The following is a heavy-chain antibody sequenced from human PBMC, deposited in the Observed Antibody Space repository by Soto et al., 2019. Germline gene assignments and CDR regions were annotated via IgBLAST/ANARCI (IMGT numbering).Heavy chain of an antibody. CDR2: IYYSGST. CDR1: GGSISSYY. CDR3: ARERDGYSGFDY. J-gene: IGHJ4*02. D-gene: IGHD5-18*01. V-gene: IGHV4-59*01. Sequence: PSETRSLTCTVSGGSISSYYWSWIRQPPGKGLEWIGYIYYSGSTNYNPSLKSRVTISVXXXKXXXXLKLXSXXAADTAVYYCARERDGYSGFDYWGQGTLVTVS.